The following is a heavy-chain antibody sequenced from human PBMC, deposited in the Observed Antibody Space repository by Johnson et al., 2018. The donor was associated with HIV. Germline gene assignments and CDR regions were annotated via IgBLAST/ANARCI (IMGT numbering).Heavy chain of an antibody. V-gene: IGHV3-13*01. CDR3: ARELEGDYAFDI. D-gene: IGHD3-10*01. Sequence: VQLVESGGDWVQPGGSLRLSCAASGFTFSIYDMHWVRQPTGKGLEWVSAIGTAGDTSYAAPVRGRFTISRENAKNSLDLQMNSLRAGDTAVYYCARELEGDYAFDIWGQGTMVTVSS. CDR1: GFTFSIYD. CDR2: IGTAGDT. J-gene: IGHJ3*02.